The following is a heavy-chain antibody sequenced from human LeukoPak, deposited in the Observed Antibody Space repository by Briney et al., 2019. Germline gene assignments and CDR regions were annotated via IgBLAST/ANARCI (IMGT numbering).Heavy chain of an antibody. Sequence: TSETLSLTCTVSGYSISSGYYWGWIRQPPGKGLEWIGSIYHSGSTYYNPSLKSRVTISVDTSKNHFSLKLSSVTAADTAVYYCASFLGTAAGTLRARVDDAFDIWGQGTMVTVSS. CDR3: ASFLGTAAGTLRARVDDAFDI. D-gene: IGHD6-13*01. J-gene: IGHJ3*02. CDR1: GYSISSGYY. V-gene: IGHV4-38-2*02. CDR2: IYHSGST.